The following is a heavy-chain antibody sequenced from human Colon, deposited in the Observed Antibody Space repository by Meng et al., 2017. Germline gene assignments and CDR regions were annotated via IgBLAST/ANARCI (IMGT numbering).Heavy chain of an antibody. J-gene: IGHJ4*02. CDR2: TSHSGST. D-gene: IGHD3-22*01. V-gene: IGHV4-4*02. CDR3: ASSDYYRSDY. Sequence: QVHPQASGPGLVKPSETLSPHCAFPGGSISSRSRWSWVRQPPGKGLECIGETSHSGSTNYSPALTSRVTISLDKSKNQLSLKLNSVTAADTAVYYCASSDYYRSDYWGQGTLVTVSS. CDR1: GGSISSRSR.